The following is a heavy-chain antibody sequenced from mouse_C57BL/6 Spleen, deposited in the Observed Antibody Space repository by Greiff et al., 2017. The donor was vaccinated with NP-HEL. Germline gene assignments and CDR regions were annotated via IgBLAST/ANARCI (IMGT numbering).Heavy chain of an antibody. J-gene: IGHJ3*01. CDR1: GFTFSSYG. D-gene: IGHD2-3*01. Sequence: EVQRVESGGDLVKPGGSLKLSCAASGFTFSSYGMSWVRQTPDKRLEWVATISSGGSYTYYPDSVKGRFTISRDNAKNTLYLQMSSLKSEDTAMYYCARRDDGPAWFAYWGQGTLVTVSA. V-gene: IGHV5-6*01. CDR2: ISSGGSYT. CDR3: ARRDDGPAWFAY.